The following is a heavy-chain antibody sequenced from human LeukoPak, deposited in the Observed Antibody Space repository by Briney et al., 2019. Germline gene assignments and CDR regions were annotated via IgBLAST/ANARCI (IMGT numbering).Heavy chain of an antibody. Sequence: GGSLRLSCAASGFTFSSYEMNWVRQAPGKGLEWVSYISSSGSTMYYADSVKGRFTISRDNAKNSLYLQMNSLRAEDTAVYYCARDRDNYMDVWGKGTTVTISS. CDR3: ARDRDNYMDV. CDR2: ISSSGSTM. CDR1: GFTFSSYE. V-gene: IGHV3-48*03. J-gene: IGHJ6*03.